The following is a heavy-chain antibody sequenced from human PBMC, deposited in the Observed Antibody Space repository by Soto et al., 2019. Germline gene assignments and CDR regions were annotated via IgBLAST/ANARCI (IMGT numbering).Heavy chain of an antibody. CDR3: AKGDYPNYFEY. D-gene: IGHD4-17*01. CDR1: GLTFSSYG. CDR2: ISSDGSNK. J-gene: IGHJ4*02. V-gene: IGHV3-30*18. Sequence: GGYLRLSCAASGLTFSSYGMHWVRQAPGKGLAWVALISSDGSNKYYADSVKGRFTISRDNSKNTQSLQMNSLRAEDTAMYDCAKGDYPNYFEYWCQGTRVTVSS.